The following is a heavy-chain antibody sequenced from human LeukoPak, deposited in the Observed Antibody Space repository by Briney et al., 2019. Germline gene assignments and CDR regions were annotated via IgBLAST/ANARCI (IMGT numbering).Heavy chain of an antibody. CDR3: AREALARCSGGSCYPH. Sequence: SETLSLTCAVYGGSFSGYYWSWIRQPPGNGLEWIGEINHSGSTNYNPSLKSRVTISVDTSKNQFSLKLSSVTAADTAVYYCAREALARCSGGSCYPHWGQGTLVTVSS. CDR2: INHSGST. V-gene: IGHV4-34*01. CDR1: GGSFSGYY. J-gene: IGHJ4*02. D-gene: IGHD2-15*01.